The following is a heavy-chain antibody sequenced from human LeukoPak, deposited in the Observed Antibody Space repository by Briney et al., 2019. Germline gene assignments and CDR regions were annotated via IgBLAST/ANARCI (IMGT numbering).Heavy chain of an antibody. Sequence: ASVKVSCKASGGTFSSYAISWVRQAPGQGLEWMGGIIPIFGTANYAQKFQGRVTITADESTSTAYMELSSLRSEDTAVYYCARDIVVVPAAYRETNWFGPWGQGTLVTVSS. D-gene: IGHD2-2*01. CDR3: ARDIVVVPAAYRETNWFGP. J-gene: IGHJ5*02. CDR2: IIPIFGTA. CDR1: GGTFSSYA. V-gene: IGHV1-69*13.